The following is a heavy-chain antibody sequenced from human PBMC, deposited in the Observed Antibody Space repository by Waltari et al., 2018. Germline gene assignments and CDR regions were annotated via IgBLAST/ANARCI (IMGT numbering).Heavy chain of an antibody. CDR2: VWRDGNT. Sequence: QVQLQESGPGLVKPSETVSLSCTVSGHSINSDYFWGWIRQPPGKGLEWIGNVWRDGNTYYNPSLRGRVTISMDTSKNVFSLRLISVTAADTAVYYCARIKQTAFDWGQGTLVTVSS. V-gene: IGHV4-38-2*02. CDR1: GHSINSDYF. CDR3: ARIKQTAFD. J-gene: IGHJ4*02. D-gene: IGHD3-10*01.